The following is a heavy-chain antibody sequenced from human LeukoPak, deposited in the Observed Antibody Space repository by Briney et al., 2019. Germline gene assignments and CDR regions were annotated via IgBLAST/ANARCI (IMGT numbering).Heavy chain of an antibody. Sequence: PGGSLRLSCAASGFTFTNYWMHWVRQAPGMGLVWVSRLPPDELGIIYADSVKGRFTVSRDNAKNTVYLRMNNLRVDDTAMYYCVGTIASRGSEYWGQGALVTVSS. CDR3: VGTIASRGSEY. V-gene: IGHV3-74*01. D-gene: IGHD6-6*01. J-gene: IGHJ4*02. CDR1: GFTFTNYW. CDR2: LPPDELGI.